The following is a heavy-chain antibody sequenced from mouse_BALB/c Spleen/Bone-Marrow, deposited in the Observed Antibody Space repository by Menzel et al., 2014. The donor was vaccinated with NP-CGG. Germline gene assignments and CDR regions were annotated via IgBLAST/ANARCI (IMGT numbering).Heavy chain of an antibody. D-gene: IGHD2-4*01. Sequence: EVQLQQSGAELVKPGASVKLSCTASGFNIKDTYMHWVKQRPEQGLEWIGRIDPANGNTKYDPKFQGKATKTADTSSNTAYLQLSSLTSEDTAVYYCASYDYGYYFDYWGQGTTLTVSS. CDR2: IDPANGNT. V-gene: IGHV14-3*02. J-gene: IGHJ2*01. CDR3: ASYDYGYYFDY. CDR1: GFNIKDTY.